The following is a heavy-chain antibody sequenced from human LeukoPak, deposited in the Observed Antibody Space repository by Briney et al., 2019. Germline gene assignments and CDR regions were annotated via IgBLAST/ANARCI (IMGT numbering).Heavy chain of an antibody. CDR3: AMKAVPRPRLYDAFDF. CDR1: GFTFSSYS. D-gene: IGHD2-2*02. Sequence: GGSLRLSCAASGFTFSSYSMNWVRQAPGKGLEWVSYISSSSSTIYYADSVKGRFALSRDNAKNSLYLQMNSLRADDTAVYYCAMKAVPRPRLYDAFDFWGQGTVVTVSS. CDR2: ISSSSSTI. J-gene: IGHJ3*01. V-gene: IGHV3-48*01.